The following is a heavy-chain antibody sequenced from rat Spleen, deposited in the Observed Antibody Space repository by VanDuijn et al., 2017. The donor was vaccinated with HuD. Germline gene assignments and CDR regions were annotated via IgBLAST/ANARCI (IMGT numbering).Heavy chain of an antibody. CDR3: ARTLDY. CDR2: IWTGGST. J-gene: IGHJ2*01. CDR1: GLSLTSNS. V-gene: IGHV2-47*01. Sequence: QVQLKESGPGLVQPSQTLSLTCTVSGLSLTSNSVSWVRQPPGKGLEWMGVIWTGGSTTYNSLFKSRLSITRDTSKSQILLKMDSLQIEDTAMYFCARTLDYWGQGVMVTVSS.